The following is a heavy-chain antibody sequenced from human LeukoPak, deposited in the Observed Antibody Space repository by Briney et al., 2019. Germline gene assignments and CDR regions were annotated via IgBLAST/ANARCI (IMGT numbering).Heavy chain of an antibody. Sequence: PSETLSLTCTVSGGSISSSSYYWGWIRQPPGKGLEWIGSIYYSGSTNYNPSLKSRVTISVDTSKNQFSLKLSSVTAADTAVYYCARLRDYVFDPWGQGTLVTVSS. J-gene: IGHJ5*02. CDR2: IYYSGST. D-gene: IGHD4-17*01. V-gene: IGHV4-39*07. CDR1: GGSISSSSYY. CDR3: ARLRDYVFDP.